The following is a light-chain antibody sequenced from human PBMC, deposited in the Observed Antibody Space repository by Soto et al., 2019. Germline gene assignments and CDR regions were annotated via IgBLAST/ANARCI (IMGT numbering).Light chain of an antibody. CDR2: AAS. CDR1: QDINNW. Sequence: DIQMTQSPSSVSASLGDRVTITCRASQDINNWLAWYQQKPGRAPKLLIYAASSLQTGVPSRFSGSQSGTDFSLTITNLHPEDFATYYCQQANAFPSTFGQGTKLEIK. CDR3: QQANAFPST. J-gene: IGKJ2*01. V-gene: IGKV1D-12*01.